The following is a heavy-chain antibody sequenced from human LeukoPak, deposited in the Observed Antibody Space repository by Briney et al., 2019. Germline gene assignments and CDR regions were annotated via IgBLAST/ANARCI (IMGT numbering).Heavy chain of an antibody. CDR3: ARDRITYYDSSGYYDY. CDR2: IIPIFGTA. J-gene: IGHJ4*02. D-gene: IGHD3-22*01. Sequence: GASVKVSCKASGGTFSSYAISWVRQAPGQGLEWMGGIIPIFGTANYAQKFQGRVTITADKSTSTAYMELSSLRSEDTAVYYCARDRITYYDSSGYYDYWGQGTLVTVSS. CDR1: GGTFSSYA. V-gene: IGHV1-69*06.